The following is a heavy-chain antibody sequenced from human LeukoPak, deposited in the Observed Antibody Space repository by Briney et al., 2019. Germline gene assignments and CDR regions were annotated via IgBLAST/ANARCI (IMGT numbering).Heavy chain of an antibody. CDR1: GFTFSSYA. CDR3: AKDRDSSWPRGFDY. D-gene: IGHD6-13*01. CDR2: ISGRGDTT. J-gene: IGHJ4*02. Sequence: GGSLRLSCAASGFTFSSYAMSWARQAPGKGLEWVSIISGRGDTTYYADALKGRFTISRDNSKNTLYLQMNSLRAEDTAVYYCAKDRDSSWPRGFDYWGQGTLVTVSS. V-gene: IGHV3-23*01.